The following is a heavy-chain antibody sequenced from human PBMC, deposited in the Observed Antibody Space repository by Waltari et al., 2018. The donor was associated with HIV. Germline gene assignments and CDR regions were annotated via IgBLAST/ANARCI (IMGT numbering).Heavy chain of an antibody. J-gene: IGHJ6*02. CDR1: GFTFRTYW. V-gene: IGHV3-74*01. CDR2: IHNAGGST. CDR3: TRDGGGHPFVGYGMDV. D-gene: IGHD3-16*01. Sequence: EVQLVESGGVLVQPGGSLRLSCAASGFTFRTYWLHWVRQGPGQGLVWVSGIHNAGGSTNYADSVKGRFTSSRDNAKKTLFLQMNRLRVEDTAVYYCTRDGGGHPFVGYGMDVWGQGTTVTVSS.